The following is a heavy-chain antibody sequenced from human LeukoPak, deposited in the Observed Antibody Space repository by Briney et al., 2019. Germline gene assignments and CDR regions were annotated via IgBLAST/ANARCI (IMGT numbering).Heavy chain of an antibody. CDR1: VGSFSGSY. CDR3: ARPRYCSSTTCTGPLDI. V-gene: IGHV4-34*01. Sequence: SETLSLTCAVYVGSFSGSYWTWIRQPPGKGLEWIGEINHYGRTNYNPSLKSRVTISVDTSKNQFSLKVRSVTAADTAVYFCARPRYCSSTTCTGPLDIWGQGTVVTVSS. CDR2: INHYGRT. J-gene: IGHJ3*02. D-gene: IGHD2-2*01.